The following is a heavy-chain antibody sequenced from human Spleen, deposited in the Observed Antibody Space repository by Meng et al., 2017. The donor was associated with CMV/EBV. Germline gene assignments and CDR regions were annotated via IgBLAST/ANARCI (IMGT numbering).Heavy chain of an antibody. CDR2: ISSSSFI. V-gene: IGHV3-21*01. J-gene: IGHJ4*02. D-gene: IGHD3-10*01. CDR3: ARDLPFALVRGIIDY. CDR1: GFTFSSYS. Sequence: SGFTFSSYSMNWIRQAPGKGLQWVSSISSSSFISYADSVKGRFTISRDNARNSLYLQMNTLRAEDTAVYYCARDLPFALVRGIIDYWGQGTLVTVSS.